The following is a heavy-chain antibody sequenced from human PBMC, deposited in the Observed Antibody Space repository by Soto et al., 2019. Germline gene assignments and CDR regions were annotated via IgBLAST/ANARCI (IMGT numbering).Heavy chain of an antibody. Sequence: EVQLVESGGGLVQPGGSLRLSCAASGFTFSSYWMHWVRQAPGKGLAWVSRINSDGSSTSYADSVKGRCTISRDNAKNTLYLQMNSLTAEDTAVYYCVRTSLVVAAATREDYWGQGTLVTVSS. D-gene: IGHD2-15*01. V-gene: IGHV3-74*02. CDR1: GFTFSSYW. J-gene: IGHJ4*02. CDR3: VRTSLVVAAATREDY. CDR2: INSDGSST.